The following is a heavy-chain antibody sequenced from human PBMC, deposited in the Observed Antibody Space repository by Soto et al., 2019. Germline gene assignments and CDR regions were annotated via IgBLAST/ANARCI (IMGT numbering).Heavy chain of an antibody. V-gene: IGHV1-8*01. CDR3: SAWGRDGWYTGFF. Sequence: QVQLVQSGAEVKTPGASVKVSCKASGYTFTDYDINWVRQAPGQGLEWVGRMNPSSGKTDYAQNFQARVTMTRDTSISTAYRELSNLGYEDTAVFYCSAWGRDGWYTGFFWGQGTLVTVAS. CDR2: MNPSSGKT. D-gene: IGHD6-19*01. J-gene: IGHJ4*02. CDR1: GYTFTDYD.